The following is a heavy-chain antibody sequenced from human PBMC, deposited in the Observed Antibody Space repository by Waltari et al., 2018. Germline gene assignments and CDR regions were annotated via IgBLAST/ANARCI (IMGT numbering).Heavy chain of an antibody. D-gene: IGHD6-13*01. CDR3: ARDLVSAAGTLNWFDP. Sequence: QVQLVQSGAEVKKPGSSVKVSCKASGGTFSSYAISWVRQAPGQGLEWMGGNIPIFGTANDAQKFQGRVTITTDESTSTAYMELSSLRSEDTAVYYCARDLVSAAGTLNWFDPWGQGTLVTVSS. CDR2: NIPIFGTA. J-gene: IGHJ5*02. V-gene: IGHV1-69*05. CDR1: GGTFSSYA.